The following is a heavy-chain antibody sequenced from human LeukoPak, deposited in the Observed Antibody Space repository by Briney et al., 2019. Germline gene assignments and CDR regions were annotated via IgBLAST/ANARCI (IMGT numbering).Heavy chain of an antibody. Sequence: PGGSLRLSCAASGFTFSSYWMCWVRQAPGKGLEWVANIKQDGSEKYYVDSVKGRFTISRDNAKNSLYLQMNSLRAEDTAVYYCARGNPIWFGGRRAFDIWGQGTMVTVSS. V-gene: IGHV3-7*04. D-gene: IGHD3-10*01. CDR1: GFTFSSYW. CDR3: ARGNPIWFGGRRAFDI. CDR2: IKQDGSEK. J-gene: IGHJ3*02.